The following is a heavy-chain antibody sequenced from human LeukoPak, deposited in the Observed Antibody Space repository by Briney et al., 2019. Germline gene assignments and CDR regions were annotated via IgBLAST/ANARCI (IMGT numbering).Heavy chain of an antibody. CDR1: GFTFSDYY. Sequence: KPGGSLRLACAASGFTFSDYYMSWISQAPGKGLEWVSYISSSGSTIYYADSVKGRLTISRDNAKNSLYLQMNSLRAEDTAVYYCARVWNTYYDFWSGLNWFDPWGQGTLVTVSS. V-gene: IGHV3-11*04. D-gene: IGHD3-3*01. J-gene: IGHJ5*02. CDR2: ISSSGSTI. CDR3: ARVWNTYYDFWSGLNWFDP.